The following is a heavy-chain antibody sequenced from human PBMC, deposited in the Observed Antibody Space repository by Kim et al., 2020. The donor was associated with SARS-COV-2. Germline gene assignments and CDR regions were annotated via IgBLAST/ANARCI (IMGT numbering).Heavy chain of an antibody. D-gene: IGHD1-26*01. CDR3: ARDKSGATGS. CDR2: INSDGSST. V-gene: IGHV3-74*01. J-gene: IGHJ3*01. Sequence: ETLSLTCAASGFTFSSYWMHWVRQAPGKGLMWVSCINSDGSSTTYADSVKGRFTISRDNAKNTLYLQMSSLRAEDTAVYYCARDKSGATGSWGQGTLVTVSS. CDR1: GFTFSSYW.